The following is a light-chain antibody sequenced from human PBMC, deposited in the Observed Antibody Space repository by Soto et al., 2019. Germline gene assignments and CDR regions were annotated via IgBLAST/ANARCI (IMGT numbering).Light chain of an antibody. Sequence: DIQMTQSPSSLSASVGDRVTITCRASQGISNYLAWYQQKPGQVPKLLIYAASTLQSGVPSRFSGSGSGTDFTLTISSLPPEDVATYYCQKYNSAPPWTFGQGTKVEIK. CDR2: AAS. J-gene: IGKJ1*01. V-gene: IGKV1-27*01. CDR1: QGISNY. CDR3: QKYNSAPPWT.